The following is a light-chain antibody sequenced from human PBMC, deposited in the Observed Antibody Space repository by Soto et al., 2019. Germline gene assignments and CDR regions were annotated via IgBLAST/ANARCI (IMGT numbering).Light chain of an antibody. CDR3: QQYDDWPPSYT. Sequence: EIVLTQSPVTLSVSPGERATLSCTASQSVNSNLAWYQQKPGQAPRLLIYGASTRATGVPARFSGGGSGTGFNLTISSLQSEDFVVYYCQQYDDWPPSYTFGQGTKLEIK. V-gene: IGKV3-15*01. CDR1: QSVNSN. J-gene: IGKJ2*01. CDR2: GAS.